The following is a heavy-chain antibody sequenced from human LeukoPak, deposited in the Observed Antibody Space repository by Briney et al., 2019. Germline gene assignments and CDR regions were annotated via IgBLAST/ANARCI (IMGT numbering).Heavy chain of an antibody. Sequence: SVKVSCKASGGTFSNYAINWVRQAPGQGLEWMGRIIPILGVANYAQKFQGRVTITADKSTSTAYMELSSLRSEDTAVYYCARGPCTSHCSTDYWGQGTLVTVSS. CDR3: ARGPCTSHCSTDY. V-gene: IGHV1-69*04. J-gene: IGHJ4*02. D-gene: IGHD2-2*01. CDR2: IIPILGVA. CDR1: GGTFSNYA.